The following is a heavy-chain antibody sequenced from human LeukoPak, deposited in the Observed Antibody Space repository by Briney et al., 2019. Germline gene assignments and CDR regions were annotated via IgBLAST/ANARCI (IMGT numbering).Heavy chain of an antibody. D-gene: IGHD3-9*01. CDR3: ARRKVDLNQTRAKYGMDV. CDR2: ISSSSSYI. J-gene: IGHJ6*02. V-gene: IGHV3-21*01. CDR1: GFTFSSYS. Sequence: PGGSLRLSCAASGFTFSSYSMNWVRQAPGRGLEWVSSISSSSSYIYYADSVKGRFTISRDNAKNSLYLQMNSLRAEDTAVYYCARRKVDLNQTRAKYGMDVWGQGTTVTVSS.